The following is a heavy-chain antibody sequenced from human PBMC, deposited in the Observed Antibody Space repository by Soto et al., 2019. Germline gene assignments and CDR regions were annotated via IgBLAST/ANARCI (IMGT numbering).Heavy chain of an antibody. J-gene: IGHJ5*02. D-gene: IGHD3-3*01. CDR3: GGDWEGSGDHSGGLFHP. V-gene: IGHV3-48*02. CDR1: GFTFSSYS. Sequence: EVQLVESGGGLVQPGGSLRLSCAASGFTFSSYSMNWVRQAPGKGLEWVSYISISSSTIYYADSVKGRFTISRDNAKNPLYLEMKSLGDEGKAGYYWGGDWEGSGDHSGGLFHPWGQGTLVTVSS. CDR2: ISISSSTI.